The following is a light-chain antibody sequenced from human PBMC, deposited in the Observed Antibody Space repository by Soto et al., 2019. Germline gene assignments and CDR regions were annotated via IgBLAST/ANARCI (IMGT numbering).Light chain of an antibody. J-gene: IGKJ1*01. CDR2: GAV. CDR1: QTINNY. Sequence: DIRMTQSPSSLSASIGDRVTITCRASQTINNYLNWYQQEPGKAXKLLIYGAVTLHSGAPSRFSGSGSGTDFTLTITSLQTEDFANYYCQQSYSTPTWTFGQGTKVDIK. CDR3: QQSYSTPTWT. V-gene: IGKV1-39*01.